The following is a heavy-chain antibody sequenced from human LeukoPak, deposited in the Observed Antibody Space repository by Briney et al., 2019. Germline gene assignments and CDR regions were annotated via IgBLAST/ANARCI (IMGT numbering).Heavy chain of an antibody. V-gene: IGHV3-74*01. CDR1: GFTFSTYV. CDR3: ARVRPGSNYVDFDY. D-gene: IGHD4-11*01. Sequence: PGGSLRLSCAASGFTFSTYVMHWVRQAPGKGLMWVSRISHDGTDTSYADSVKDRFTVSRDNAKNTLYLQMNSLRAEDTAVYYCARVRPGSNYVDFDYWGQGTLVTVSS. J-gene: IGHJ4*02. CDR2: ISHDGTDT.